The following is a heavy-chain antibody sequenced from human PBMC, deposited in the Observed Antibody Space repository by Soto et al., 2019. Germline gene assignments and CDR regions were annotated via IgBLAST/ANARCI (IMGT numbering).Heavy chain of an antibody. CDR3: AREGGHSSGWYEAYYFDY. CDR2: IYYSGST. Sequence: SETLSLTCTVSGGSISSYYWSWIRQPPGKGLEWIGYIYYSGSTNYNPSLKSRVTISVDTSKNQFSLKLSSVTAADTAVYYCAREGGHSSGWYEAYYFDYWGQGTLVNVSS. D-gene: IGHD6-19*01. CDR1: GGSISSYY. V-gene: IGHV4-59*01. J-gene: IGHJ4*02.